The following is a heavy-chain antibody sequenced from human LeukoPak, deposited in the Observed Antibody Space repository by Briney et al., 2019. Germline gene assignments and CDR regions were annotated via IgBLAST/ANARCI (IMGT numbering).Heavy chain of an antibody. D-gene: IGHD5-18*01. V-gene: IGHV3-30-3*01. CDR2: ISYDGSNK. CDR1: GFTFSSYA. J-gene: IGHJ4*02. Sequence: GGSLRLSCAASGFTFSSYAMHWVHQAPGKGLEWVAVISYDGSNKYYTDSVKGRFTISRDNSKNTLYLQMNSLRAEDTAVYYCARGGVYSYGYWYYFDYWGQGTLVTVSS. CDR3: ARGGVYSYGYWYYFDY.